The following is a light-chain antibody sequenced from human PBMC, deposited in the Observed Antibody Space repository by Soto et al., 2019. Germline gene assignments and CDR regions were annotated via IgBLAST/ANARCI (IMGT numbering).Light chain of an antibody. CDR1: QTIYNSY. CDR2: GAS. CDR3: QQYDSSPRT. Sequence: ENVLTQSPGTLSLSPGERATLSCRASQTIYNSYLAWYQQKPGQAPRLLIYGASSRATGIPDRFSGSGSGTYFTLTINRLESEDFAVYFCQQYDSSPRTFGQGTKVESK. V-gene: IGKV3-20*01. J-gene: IGKJ1*01.